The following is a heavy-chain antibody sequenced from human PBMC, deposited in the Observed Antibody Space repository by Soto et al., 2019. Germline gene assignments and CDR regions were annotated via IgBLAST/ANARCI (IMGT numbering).Heavy chain of an antibody. Sequence: GGSLRLSCAASGFTFSSYAMHWVRQAPGKGLEWVAAISYDGSNKYYADSVKGRFTISRDNSKNTLYLQMNSLRAEDTAVYYCARGSSSSSDAFDIWGQGTMVTVSS. V-gene: IGHV3-30-3*01. CDR1: GFTFSSYA. J-gene: IGHJ3*02. D-gene: IGHD6-6*01. CDR3: ARGSSSSSDAFDI. CDR2: ISYDGSNK.